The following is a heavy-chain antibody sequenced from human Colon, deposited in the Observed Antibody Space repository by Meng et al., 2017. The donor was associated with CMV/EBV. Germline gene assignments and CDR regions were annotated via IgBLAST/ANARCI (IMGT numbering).Heavy chain of an antibody. CDR2: ISPYNGDT. J-gene: IGHJ4*02. V-gene: IGHV1-18*01. CDR3: ARELARGGY. CDR1: CYTFTNFG. Sequence: QVQLVQSGAVVKKPGASGKVFCKTCCYTFTNFGISWVRQAPGQGLEWMAYISPYNGDTNYAQRFQGRVALTTDTSTSTVYMELGSLTSDDTAMYYCARELARGGYWGQGTLVTVSS.